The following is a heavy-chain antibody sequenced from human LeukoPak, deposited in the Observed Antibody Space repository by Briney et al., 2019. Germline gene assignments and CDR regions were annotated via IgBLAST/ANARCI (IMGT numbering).Heavy chain of an antibody. Sequence: ASVKVSCKTSGYTFTNYGISWVRQAPGQGLEWMGWISAYNGNTNYAQELQGRVTMTTDTSTSTAYLELRSLRFDDTAVYYCARGGGLVPGTWFDLWGQGTLVTVSS. J-gene: IGHJ5*02. V-gene: IGHV1-18*01. CDR1: GYTFTNYG. CDR2: ISAYNGNT. D-gene: IGHD6-19*01. CDR3: ARGGGLVPGTWFDL.